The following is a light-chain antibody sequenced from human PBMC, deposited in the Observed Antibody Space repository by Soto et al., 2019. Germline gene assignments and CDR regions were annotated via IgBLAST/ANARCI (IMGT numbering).Light chain of an antibody. V-gene: IGKV2-28*01. CDR3: MQPLQSWK. CDR1: QVLLHSNGYNY. Sequence: DIVITHSPLSRPVTPVDPASISCMSSQVLLHSNGYNYLDWYLQKPGQSPQLLIYLGSNRASGVPDRFSGSGSGTDFTLKISRVEAEDVGVYYCMQPLQSWKFGQGTKVDIK. J-gene: IGKJ1*01. CDR2: LGS.